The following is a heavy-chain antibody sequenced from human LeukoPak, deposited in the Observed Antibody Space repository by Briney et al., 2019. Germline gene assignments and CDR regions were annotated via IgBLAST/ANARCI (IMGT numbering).Heavy chain of an antibody. CDR2: ISASGATT. D-gene: IGHD3-10*01. V-gene: IGHV3-23*01. Sequence: GGSLRLSCVVSGLRFRNYGMHWVRQAPGKGLEWVSVISASGATTDYADSVKGRFTISRDNSKNTLYLQMNSLRAEDTAVYYCAKDRAQGLVRGVLGYWGQGTLVTVSS. CDR3: AKDRAQGLVRGVLGY. CDR1: GLRFRNYG. J-gene: IGHJ4*02.